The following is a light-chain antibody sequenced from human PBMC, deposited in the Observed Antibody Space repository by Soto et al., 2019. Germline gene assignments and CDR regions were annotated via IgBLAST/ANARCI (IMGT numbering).Light chain of an antibody. CDR3: QQYNNWPPIT. V-gene: IGKV3-15*01. J-gene: IGKJ5*01. CDR1: QGVSSSY. Sequence: EIVLTQSPATLSLSPGERATLSCRASQGVSSSYLAWYQQKPGQAPRLLIYDTSTRATGIPARFSGSGSGTEFTLTISSLQSEDFAVYYCQQYNNWPPITFGQGTRLEIK. CDR2: DTS.